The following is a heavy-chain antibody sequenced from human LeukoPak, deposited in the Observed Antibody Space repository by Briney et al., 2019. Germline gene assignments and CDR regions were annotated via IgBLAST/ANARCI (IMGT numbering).Heavy chain of an antibody. V-gene: IGHV3-72*01. J-gene: IGHJ4*02. Sequence: PGGSLRLSCATSGFLFSDHYMDWVRQAPGKGLEWIGRIRKKDSDYTTEYAASVKGRFTISRDDSTNSLYLRMNSLKTDDTALYFCARAYGDSWDTTYFDYWGQGALVTVSS. CDR3: ARAYGDSWDTTYFDY. CDR1: GFLFSDHY. D-gene: IGHD2-21*02. CDR2: IRKKDSDYTT.